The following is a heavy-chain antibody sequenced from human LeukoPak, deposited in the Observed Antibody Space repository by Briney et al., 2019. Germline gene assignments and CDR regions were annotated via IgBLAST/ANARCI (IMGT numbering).Heavy chain of an antibody. Sequence: GRSLRLSCAASGFSFKTYWMQWVRHAPGKGLMWVSHINADGSDTTYADYVKGRFTISRDNAKNTLYLKMNSLRAEDTAVYYCVRDNYGVDYWGQGTLVTVSS. CDR1: GFSFKTYW. J-gene: IGHJ4*02. CDR2: INADGSDT. V-gene: IGHV3-74*01. D-gene: IGHD4-17*01. CDR3: VRDNYGVDY.